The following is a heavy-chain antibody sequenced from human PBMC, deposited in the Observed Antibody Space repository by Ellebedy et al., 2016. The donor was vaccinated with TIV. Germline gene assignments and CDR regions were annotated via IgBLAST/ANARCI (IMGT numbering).Heavy chain of an antibody. CDR2: IDPSDSYT. V-gene: IGHV5-10-1*01. J-gene: IGHJ6*02. CDR3: ARPVGATTTFGMDV. D-gene: IGHD1-26*01. CDR1: GYSFTSYW. Sequence: GESLKISCKGSGYSFTSYWISWARQMPGKGLEWMGRIDPSDSYTNYSPSFQGHVTISADKSISTAYLQWSSLKASDTAMYYCARPVGATTTFGMDVWGQGTTVTVSS.